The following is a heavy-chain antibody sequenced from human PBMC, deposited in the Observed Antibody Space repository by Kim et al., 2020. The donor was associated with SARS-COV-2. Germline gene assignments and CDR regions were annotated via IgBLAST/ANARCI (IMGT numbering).Heavy chain of an antibody. V-gene: IGHV4-34*01. D-gene: IGHD3-10*01. Sequence: SETLSLTCAVYGGSFSGYYWSWIRQPPGKGLEWIGEINHSGSTNYNSSLKSRVTISVDTSKNQCSLKLSSVTAADTAVYYCARVRNYYYGSGSYYNPRVAFVIWSQGTMVTVSS. CDR1: GGSFSGYY. J-gene: IGHJ3*02. CDR3: ARVRNYYYGSGSYYNPRVAFVI. CDR2: INHSGST.